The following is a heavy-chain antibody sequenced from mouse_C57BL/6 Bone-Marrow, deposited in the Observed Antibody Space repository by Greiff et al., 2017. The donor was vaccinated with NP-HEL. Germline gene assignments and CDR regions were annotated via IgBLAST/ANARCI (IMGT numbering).Heavy chain of an antibody. D-gene: IGHD2-2*01. CDR1: GYTFTSYW. CDR3: ARACRLGRDWFAF. CDR2: IHPNSGST. J-gene: IGHJ3*01. V-gene: IGHV1-64*01. Sequence: QVQLQQPGAELVKPGASVKLSCKASGYTFTSYWMHWVKQRPGQGLEWIGMIHPNSGSTNYNEKFKSKATLTVDKSSSTAYMQLSSLTSEDSAVYYVARACRLGRDWFAFWGQGPLVTVSA.